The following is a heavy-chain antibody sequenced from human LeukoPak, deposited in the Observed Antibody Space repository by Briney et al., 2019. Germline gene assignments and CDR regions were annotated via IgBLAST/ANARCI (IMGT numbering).Heavy chain of an antibody. CDR1: GFTFSSYS. J-gene: IGHJ6*03. CDR2: ISSSSSYI. D-gene: IGHD2-8*02. V-gene: IGHV3-21*01. Sequence: PGGSLRLSCAATGFTFSSYSMNWVRQAPGKGLEWVSSISSSSSYIYYADSVKGRFTISRDNAKNSLYLQMNSLRAEDTAVYCCARAVVYSEWSYYYYMDVWGKGTTVTVSS. CDR3: ARAVVYSEWSYYYYMDV.